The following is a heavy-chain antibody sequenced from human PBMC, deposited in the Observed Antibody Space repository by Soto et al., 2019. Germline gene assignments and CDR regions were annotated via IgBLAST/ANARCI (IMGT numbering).Heavy chain of an antibody. CDR3: AKDMQGDAFDI. V-gene: IGHV3-30*18. CDR1: GSTFSSYG. D-gene: IGHD2-2*01. Sequence: GGSLRLSCAASGSTFSSYGMHWVRQAPGKGLEWVAVISYDGSNKYYADSVKGRFTISRDNSKNTLYLQMNSLRAEDTAVYYCAKDMQGDAFDIWGQGTVVTVSS. J-gene: IGHJ3*02. CDR2: ISYDGSNK.